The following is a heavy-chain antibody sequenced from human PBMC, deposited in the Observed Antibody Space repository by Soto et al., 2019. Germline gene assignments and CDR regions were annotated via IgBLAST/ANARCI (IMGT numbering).Heavy chain of an antibody. CDR3: ARWIRGTVDY. CDR1: AFTFSNYY. Sequence: EVQLVASGGALVQPGGSLRLSCAASAFTFSNYYMGWVRQAPGKGLEWLANIKEDGSDKYYVDSVKGRFTISRDHAKSSLHLQMNSLRAEDTAVYYCARWIRGTVDYWGQGTLVTVSS. D-gene: IGHD3-10*01. V-gene: IGHV3-7*01. CDR2: IKEDGSDK. J-gene: IGHJ4*02.